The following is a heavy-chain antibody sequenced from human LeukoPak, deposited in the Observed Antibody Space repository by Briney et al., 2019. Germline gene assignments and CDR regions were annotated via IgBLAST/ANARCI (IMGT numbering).Heavy chain of an antibody. V-gene: IGHV3-11*01. J-gene: IGHJ3*02. Sequence: GGSLRLSCAASGFTFSDYYMSRIRQAPGKGLEWVSYISSSGSTIYHADSVKGRFTISRDNAKNSLYLQMNSLRAEDTAVYYCARDGKLYPDAFDIWGQGTMVTVSS. CDR1: GFTFSDYY. CDR3: ARDGKLYPDAFDI. CDR2: ISSSGSTI. D-gene: IGHD4-23*01.